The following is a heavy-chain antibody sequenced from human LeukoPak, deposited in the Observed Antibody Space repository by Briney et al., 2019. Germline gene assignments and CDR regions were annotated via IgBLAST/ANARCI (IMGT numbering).Heavy chain of an antibody. D-gene: IGHD3-22*01. Sequence: PSQTLSLTCTVSGGSISSGDYYWSWIRQPPGKGLEWIGYIYYSGSTYYNPSLKSRVTISVDTSKNQFSLKLSSVTAADTAVYYCARYSRTYYYDSSGYNWGQGTLVTVSS. V-gene: IGHV4-30-4*01. J-gene: IGHJ4*02. CDR2: IYYSGST. CDR1: GGSISSGDYY. CDR3: ARYSRTYYYDSSGYN.